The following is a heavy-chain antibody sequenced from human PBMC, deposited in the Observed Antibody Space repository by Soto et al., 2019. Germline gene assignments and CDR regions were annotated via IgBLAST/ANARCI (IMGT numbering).Heavy chain of an antibody. CDR2: IYYRGST. CDR3: ARHVAAAATGFDY. J-gene: IGHJ4*02. D-gene: IGHD6-13*01. V-gene: IGHV4-59*08. Sequence: SETLSLTCTVSGGSISSYYWSWIRQPPGKGLEWIGHIYYRGSTNYNPSLKSRVTISVDTSKNQFSLKLSSVTAADTAVYYCARHVAAAATGFDYWGQGTLVTVSS. CDR1: GGSISSYY.